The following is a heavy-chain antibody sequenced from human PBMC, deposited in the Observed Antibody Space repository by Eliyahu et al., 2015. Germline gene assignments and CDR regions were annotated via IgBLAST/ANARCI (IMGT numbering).Heavy chain of an antibody. CDR3: ARQHASNWYADY. CDR2: IYRSGDA. J-gene: IGHJ4*02. V-gene: IGHV4-31*03. CDR1: GASXNNXDXY. Sequence: QVQLQESGPGLVKPSQXLSPXCXVXGASXNNXDXYWTWIRQXPGKGLEWIGYIYRSGDAHYNPSLKSRVFMSLDTSKNQFSLRLNSVTAADTAIYYCARQHASNWYADYWGQGTLVTVSS. D-gene: IGHD6-13*01.